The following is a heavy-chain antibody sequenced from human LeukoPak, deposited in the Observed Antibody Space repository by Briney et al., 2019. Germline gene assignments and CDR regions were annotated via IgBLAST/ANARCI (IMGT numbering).Heavy chain of an antibody. J-gene: IGHJ5*02. Sequence: SETLSLTCSVSGMSITSRHYWGWIRQPPGKGLEWIGSTSHSDSPYYNPSLESRVTVSLDTSRNQFSLRLTSVTAADTALYYCARDFGETSLPNWFDPWGQGTLVIVSS. CDR1: GMSITSRHY. CDR3: ARDFGETSLPNWFDP. CDR2: TSHSDSP. V-gene: IGHV4-38-2*02. D-gene: IGHD3-16*01.